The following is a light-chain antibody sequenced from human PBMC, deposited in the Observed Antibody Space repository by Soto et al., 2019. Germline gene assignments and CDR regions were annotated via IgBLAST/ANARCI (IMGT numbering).Light chain of an antibody. CDR3: HQRQSWART. J-gene: IGKJ1*01. V-gene: IGKV3-11*01. CDR2: DAS. Sequence: EIVLTQSPATLSLSPGERATLSCRASQSVSSYLAWYQQKPGQAPRLLIYDASNRATGIPARFSGSGSGTDFTLSISSLEPEDFAVYYCHQRQSWARTFGQGTKVDIK. CDR1: QSVSSY.